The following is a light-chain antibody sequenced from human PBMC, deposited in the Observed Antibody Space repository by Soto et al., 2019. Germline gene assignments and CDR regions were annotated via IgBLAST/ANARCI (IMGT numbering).Light chain of an antibody. CDR3: QQFGTAPFT. V-gene: IGKV3-20*01. CDR2: GTS. Sequence: EIVLTQSPGTLSLFPGERATLSCRASQSISNSYLAWYQQKPGQAPRLLIYGTSTRATGIPDRFSGRGSGTDFTLSISRLETEDFAVYFCQQFGTAPFTFGPGTKVDIK. CDR1: QSISNSY. J-gene: IGKJ3*01.